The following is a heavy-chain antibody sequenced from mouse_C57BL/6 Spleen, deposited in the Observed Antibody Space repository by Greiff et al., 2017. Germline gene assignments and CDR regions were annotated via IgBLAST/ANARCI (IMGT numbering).Heavy chain of an antibody. V-gene: IGHV3-6*01. CDR3: ARWGATVVDWYFDV. CDR1: GYSITSGYY. Sequence: EVQLQQSGPGLVKPSPSLSLTCSVTGYSITSGYYWNWIRQFPGNKLECMGYIRYDGSTNYNPSLKNQTSLTRDTSKNPFVLKLNSVTTEDTATYYGARWGATVVDWYFDVWGTGTTVTVSS. D-gene: IGHD1-1*01. CDR2: IRYDGST. J-gene: IGHJ1*03.